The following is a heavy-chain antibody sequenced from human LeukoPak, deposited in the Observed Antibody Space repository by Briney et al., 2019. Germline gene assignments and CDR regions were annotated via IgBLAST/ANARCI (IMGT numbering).Heavy chain of an antibody. CDR2: LSGSGGST. V-gene: IGHV3-23*01. CDR3: AKAGSGYNFGGFV. Sequence: PGGSLRLSCAASGFTFSSYAMSWVRQAPGKGVEWVSALSGSGGSTYYADSVKGRFTISRDNSKNTLSLQMNSLRAEDTAVYYCAKAGSGYNFGGFVWGQGTLVTVSS. CDR1: GFTFSSYA. J-gene: IGHJ4*02. D-gene: IGHD5-18*01.